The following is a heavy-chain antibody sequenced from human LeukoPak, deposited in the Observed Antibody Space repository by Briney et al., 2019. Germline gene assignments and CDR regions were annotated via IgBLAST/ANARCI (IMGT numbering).Heavy chain of an antibody. V-gene: IGHV3-48*03. CDR2: ITTSGGTL. D-gene: IGHD5-12*01. Sequence: GGSLRLSCAASGFTFSTYEMNWLRQAPGRGLEWVSFITTSGGTLYADSVKGRFTISRDNAKNSLYLQMNSLRAEDTAVYYCARAPWISGYDYGEAFDIWGQGTLVTVSS. CDR3: ARAPWISGYDYGEAFDI. J-gene: IGHJ3*02. CDR1: GFTFSTYE.